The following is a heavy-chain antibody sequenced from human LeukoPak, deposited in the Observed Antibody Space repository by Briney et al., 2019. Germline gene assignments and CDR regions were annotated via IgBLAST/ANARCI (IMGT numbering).Heavy chain of an antibody. J-gene: IGHJ4*02. Sequence: GGSLRLSCAVSRITLSNYGMSWVRQAPGKGLEWVAGMSASGASTNYADSVKGRFTISRDNAKNTLYLQMNSLRAEDTAVYFCAKRGVVIRVILVGFHKEAYYFDSWGQGALVTVSS. D-gene: IGHD3-22*01. V-gene: IGHV3-23*01. CDR2: MSASGAST. CDR3: AKRGVVIRVILVGFHKEAYYFDS. CDR1: RITLSNYG.